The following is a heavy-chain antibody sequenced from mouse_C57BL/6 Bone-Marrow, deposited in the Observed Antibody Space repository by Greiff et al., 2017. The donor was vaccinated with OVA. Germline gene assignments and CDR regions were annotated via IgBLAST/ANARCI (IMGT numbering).Heavy chain of an antibody. CDR1: GYAFTNYL. CDR2: INPGSGGT. Sequence: QVQLQQSGAELVRPGTSVKVSCKASGYAFTNYLIEWVKQRPGQGLEWIGVINPGSGGTNYNEKFKGKATLTADKSSSTAYMQLSSLTSEDSAVYVCARTYYSNYYFDYWGQGTTLTVSS. J-gene: IGHJ2*01. D-gene: IGHD2-5*01. CDR3: ARTYYSNYYFDY. V-gene: IGHV1-54*01.